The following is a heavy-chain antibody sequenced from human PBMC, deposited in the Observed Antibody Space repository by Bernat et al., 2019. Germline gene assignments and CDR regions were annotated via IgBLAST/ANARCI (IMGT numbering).Heavy chain of an antibody. CDR3: ARVGFPGAFDI. CDR1: GGSISTYY. Sequence: QVQLQESGPGLMKPSETLSLTCTVSGGSISTYYWTWIRQPPWKGLEWIGYIDYSGSTNNNPSLKSRVTTSVDTSKNQFSMKLSSVTAADTAVYYCARVGFPGAFDIWGQGKMVTVSA. J-gene: IGHJ3*02. CDR2: IDYSGST. V-gene: IGHV4-59*01.